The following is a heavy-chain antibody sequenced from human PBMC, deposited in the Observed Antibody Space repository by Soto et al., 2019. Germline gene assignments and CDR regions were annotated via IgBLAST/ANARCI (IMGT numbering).Heavy chain of an antibody. D-gene: IGHD2-2*01. Sequence: SETLSLTCSVSGGSISPYYWAWIRQSPGKGLEWIGYIYYSGTTSYNPSPKSRVTLSLETSKSQFSLRLASVTASDTAVYYCARLGAHYQSLDPWGQGTLVTVSS. V-gene: IGHV4-59*08. CDR3: ARLGAHYQSLDP. J-gene: IGHJ5*02. CDR2: IYYSGTT. CDR1: GGSISPYY.